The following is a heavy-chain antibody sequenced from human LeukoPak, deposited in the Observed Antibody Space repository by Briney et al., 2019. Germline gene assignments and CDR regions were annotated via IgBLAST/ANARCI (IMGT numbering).Heavy chain of an antibody. J-gene: IGHJ4*02. CDR3: ARGAYYYED. CDR1: GFPFSSHS. D-gene: IGHD3-22*01. Sequence: PGGSLRLSCAASGFPFSSHSMNWVRQAPGKGLEWVSYISSSSSTIYYADSVKGRFTISRDNAKNSLYLQMNSLRAEDTAVCYCARGAYYYEDWGQGTLVTVSS. CDR2: ISSSSSTI. V-gene: IGHV3-48*01.